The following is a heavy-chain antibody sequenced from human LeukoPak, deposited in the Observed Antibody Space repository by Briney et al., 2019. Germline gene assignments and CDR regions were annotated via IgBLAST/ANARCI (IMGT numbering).Heavy chain of an antibody. J-gene: IGHJ6*03. CDR2: IYYSGST. Sequence: PSETLSLTCTVSGGSISSSSYYWGWIRQPPGKGLEWIGSIYYSGSTYYNPSLKSRVTISVDTSKNQFSLKLSSVTAADTAVYYCARYRNYYDSSGYYYVSYYYYMDVWGKGTTVTVSS. V-gene: IGHV4-39*07. CDR3: ARYRNYYDSSGYYYVSYYYYMDV. CDR1: GGSISSSSYY. D-gene: IGHD3-22*01.